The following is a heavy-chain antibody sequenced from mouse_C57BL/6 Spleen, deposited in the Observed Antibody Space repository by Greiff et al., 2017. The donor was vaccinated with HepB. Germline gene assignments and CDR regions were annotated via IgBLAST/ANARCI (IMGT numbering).Heavy chain of an antibody. V-gene: IGHV1-78*01. CDR1: GYTFTDYT. CDR2: IYPRDGST. CDR3: ASCGLLLRYLDV. D-gene: IGHD1-1*01. Sequence: QVQLQQSEAELVKPGASVKISCKASGYTFTDYTIHWVKQRPEQGLEWIGYIYPRDGSTKYTEKFKGRATLTADNTSSTAYMQLNSLKSEDTAVYFFASCGLLLRYLDVWGTGTTVTVSS. J-gene: IGHJ1*03.